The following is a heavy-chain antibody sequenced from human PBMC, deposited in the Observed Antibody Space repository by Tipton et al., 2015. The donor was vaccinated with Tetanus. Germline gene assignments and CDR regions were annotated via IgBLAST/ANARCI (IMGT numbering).Heavy chain of an antibody. CDR3: ARDQARGARGWNYFDG. J-gene: IGHJ4*02. Sequence: TLSLTCSVSGGSISSGGYYWSWIRQHPGKGLEWIGDIYNSGSTYYNPSLKSRVTISVDTSKNQFSLKLNSVTAADTAVCYCARDQARGARGWNYFDGWGQGSLVTVTS. D-gene: IGHD1-26*01. CDR2: IYNSGST. CDR1: GGSISSGGYY. V-gene: IGHV4-31*03.